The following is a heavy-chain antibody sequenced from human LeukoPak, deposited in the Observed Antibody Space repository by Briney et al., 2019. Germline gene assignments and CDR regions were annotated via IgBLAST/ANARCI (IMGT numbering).Heavy chain of an antibody. D-gene: IGHD1-1*01. V-gene: IGHV3-23*01. CDR2: ISGSGGST. J-gene: IGHJ4*02. CDR1: GFTFSSYA. Sequence: LPGGSLRLSCAASGFTFSSYAMSWVRQAPGKGLEWVSAISGSGGSTYYADSVKGRFTISRDNSKSMVYLQANNLTIEDTAVYYCARDWAPGTTKKFDYWGQGTLVTVSS. CDR3: ARDWAPGTTKKFDY.